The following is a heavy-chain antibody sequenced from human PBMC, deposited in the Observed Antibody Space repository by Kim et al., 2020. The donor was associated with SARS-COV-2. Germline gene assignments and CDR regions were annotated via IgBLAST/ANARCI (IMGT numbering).Heavy chain of an antibody. Sequence: GGSLRLSCAASGFTFSSYGMHWVRQAPGKGLEWVAVIWYDGSNKYYADSVKGRFTISRDNSKNTLYLQMNSLRAEDTAVYYCAREGGYCSSTSCYIRYYYYGMDVWGQGTTVTVSS. CDR1: GFTFSSYG. D-gene: IGHD2-2*02. CDR3: AREGGYCSSTSCYIRYYYYGMDV. J-gene: IGHJ6*02. V-gene: IGHV3-33*01. CDR2: IWYDGSNK.